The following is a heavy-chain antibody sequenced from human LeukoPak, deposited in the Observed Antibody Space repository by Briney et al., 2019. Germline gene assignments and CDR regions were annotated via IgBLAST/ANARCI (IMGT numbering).Heavy chain of an antibody. CDR2: IYSGGRT. D-gene: IGHD5-18*01. J-gene: IGHJ4*02. CDR3: ARVGGVDTAMVDY. Sequence: GGSLRLSCAASGFTVSSNYMSWVRQAPGKGLEWVSVIYSGGRTYYADSVKSRFTISRDNSKNTLYLQMNSLRAEDTAVYYCARVGGVDTAMVDYWGQGTLVTVSS. V-gene: IGHV3-66*01. CDR1: GFTVSSNY.